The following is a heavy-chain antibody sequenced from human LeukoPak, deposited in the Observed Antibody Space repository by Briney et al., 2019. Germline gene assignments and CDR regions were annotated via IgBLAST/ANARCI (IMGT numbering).Heavy chain of an antibody. J-gene: IGHJ3*01. Sequence: ASVKVSCKASVYTFTGYYMHWVRQAPGQGLEWMGWINPDSGCTNNAQKFHGRVTMTRDTSISTAYMELSRLRSDDTAVYYCARTFYDTLDSDAFDFWGQGTMVIVSS. CDR2: INPDSGCT. D-gene: IGHD2/OR15-2a*01. CDR3: ARTFYDTLDSDAFDF. V-gene: IGHV1-2*02. CDR1: VYTFTGYY.